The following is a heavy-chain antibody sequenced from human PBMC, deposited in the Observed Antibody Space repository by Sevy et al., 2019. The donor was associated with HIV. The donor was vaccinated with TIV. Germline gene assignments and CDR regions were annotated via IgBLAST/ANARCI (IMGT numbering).Heavy chain of an antibody. Sequence: ASVKVSCKVSGYTLTGFSMHWLRQAPGKGLEWMATFDPEDDETIYAQKFQGRVTMTEDTSTDTAYMELSSLRSEDTAVYYCATTKDYYDSSAYPFDYWGQGTLVTVSS. V-gene: IGHV1-24*01. CDR3: ATTKDYYDSSAYPFDY. D-gene: IGHD3-22*01. J-gene: IGHJ4*02. CDR1: GYTLTGFS. CDR2: FDPEDDET.